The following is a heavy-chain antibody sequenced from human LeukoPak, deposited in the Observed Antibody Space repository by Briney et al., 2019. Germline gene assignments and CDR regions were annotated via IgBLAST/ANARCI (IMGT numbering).Heavy chain of an antibody. V-gene: IGHV3-11*06. CDR2: ISSGSGDT. CDR3: AKDKGLRYFGPRPQPPDY. D-gene: IGHD3-9*01. J-gene: IGHJ4*02. CDR1: GFTFSDYY. Sequence: KPGGSLRLSCAASGFTFSDYYMSWIRQAPGKGLQWVSYISSGSGDTNHADSVKGRFTISRDNSKNTLYLQMNSLRAEDTAVYYCAKDKGLRYFGPRPQPPDYWGQGTLVTVSS.